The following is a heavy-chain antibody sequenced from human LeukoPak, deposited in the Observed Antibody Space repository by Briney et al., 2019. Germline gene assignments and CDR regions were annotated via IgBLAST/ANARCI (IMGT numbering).Heavy chain of an antibody. D-gene: IGHD5-12*01. CDR3: VRRGFSGYDHWYFDL. V-gene: IGHV3-21*01. Sequence: AGGSLRLSCAASGFTFRDYTMNWVRQSPGKGLQWVSYVSFGSSYISYADSLKGRFTISRDDAKSSVYLEMTSLRAEDTAVYYCVRRGFSGYDHWYFDLWGRGTQVTVSS. CDR2: VSFGSSYI. J-gene: IGHJ2*01. CDR1: GFTFRDYT.